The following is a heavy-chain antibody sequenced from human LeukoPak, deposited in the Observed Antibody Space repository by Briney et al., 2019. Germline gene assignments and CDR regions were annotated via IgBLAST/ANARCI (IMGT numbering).Heavy chain of an antibody. Sequence: QAGRSLRLSCAASGYSFSSHGMHWVRQAPGKGLEWVAAIWYDGSQKYYADSVKGRFTISRDNLENTGDLQMNSLRAEDTAVYYCARLYGSKSGYFDYWGPGTLVTVSS. CDR2: IWYDGSQK. CDR1: GYSFSSHG. V-gene: IGHV3-33*01. J-gene: IGHJ4*02. CDR3: ARLYGSKSGYFDY. D-gene: IGHD4-23*01.